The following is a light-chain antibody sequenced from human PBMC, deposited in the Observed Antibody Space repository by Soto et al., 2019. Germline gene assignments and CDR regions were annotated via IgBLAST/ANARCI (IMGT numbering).Light chain of an antibody. J-gene: IGKJ5*01. CDR1: QGISSW. V-gene: IGKV1-12*01. CDR2: AAS. Sequence: DIQMTQSPSSVSASVGDRVTITCRASQGISSWLAWYQQKPGKAPKLLIYAASDLETGVPSRFSGSGSGTGFTFTISSLQPEDFATYYCQQYESLPLTFGQGTRLEIK. CDR3: QQYESLPLT.